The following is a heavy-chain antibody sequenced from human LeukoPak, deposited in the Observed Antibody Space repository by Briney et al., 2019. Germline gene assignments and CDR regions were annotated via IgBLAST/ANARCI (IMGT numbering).Heavy chain of an antibody. CDR3: ARRAYYDTSGYSPASGYFDL. V-gene: IGHV4-39*01. Sequence: KPSETLSLTCTVSGGSISSSSYYWGWIRQPPGKGLEWIGSIYYSGSTYYNPSLRSRGTMSIATSRSQFSLRLTSVTAADTAIYYCARRAYYDTSGYSPASGYFDLWGRGTLVTVSS. D-gene: IGHD3-22*01. CDR1: GGSISSSSYY. CDR2: IYYSGST. J-gene: IGHJ2*01.